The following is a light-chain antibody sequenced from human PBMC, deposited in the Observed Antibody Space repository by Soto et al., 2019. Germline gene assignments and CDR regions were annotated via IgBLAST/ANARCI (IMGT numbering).Light chain of an antibody. J-gene: IGLJ2*01. Sequence: QSVLTQPASVSGSPGQSITISCTGTSSDVGGYNYVSWYQQHPGKAPKLMIFDVRNRPSGVSNRFSGSRSGNTASLTISGLHAEDEADYYCSSYTSSSTVVFGGGTKLTVL. CDR1: SSDVGGYNY. CDR3: SSYTSSSTVV. V-gene: IGLV2-14*01. CDR2: DVR.